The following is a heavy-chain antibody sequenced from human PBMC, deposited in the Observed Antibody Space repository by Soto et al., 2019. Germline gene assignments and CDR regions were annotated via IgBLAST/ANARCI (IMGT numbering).Heavy chain of an antibody. J-gene: IGHJ4*02. CDR3: AKDRPIYYASSGYYSFGY. CDR2: ISGSGGST. D-gene: IGHD3-22*01. V-gene: IGHV3-23*01. Sequence: EVQLLESGGGLVQPGGSLRLSCAASGFTFSSYAMSWVRQAPGKGLEWVSAISGSGGSTYYADSVKGRFTISRDNSKNTLYLQMNSLRAEDTAVYYCAKDRPIYYASSGYYSFGYWGQGTLVTVSS. CDR1: GFTFSSYA.